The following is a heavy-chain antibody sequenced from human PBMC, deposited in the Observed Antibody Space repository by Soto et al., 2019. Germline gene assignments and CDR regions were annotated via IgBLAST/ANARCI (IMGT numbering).Heavy chain of an antibody. Sequence: QVQLVESGGGVVQPGRSLRLSCAASGFTFSSYAMHWVRQAPGKGLEWVAVISYDGSNKYYTYSVKGRFTISRDNSKNTLYLQMNSLRAEDTAVYYCARDHYLDYWGQGTLVTVSS. V-gene: IGHV3-30-3*01. CDR2: ISYDGSNK. CDR1: GFTFSSYA. D-gene: IGHD3-10*01. J-gene: IGHJ4*02. CDR3: ARDHYLDY.